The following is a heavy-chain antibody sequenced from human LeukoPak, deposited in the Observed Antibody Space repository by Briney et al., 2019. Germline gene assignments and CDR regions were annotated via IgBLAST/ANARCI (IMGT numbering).Heavy chain of an antibody. CDR1: GFTFSSFA. J-gene: IGHJ4*02. Sequence: GGSLRLSCAASGFTFSSFAMSWVRQAPGKGLEWVSAITSSSSYIYYADSVKGRFTISRDNAKNSLYLQMNSLRAEDTAVYYCARHVVAVGFDYWGQGTLVTVSS. CDR2: ITSSSSYI. D-gene: IGHD3-22*01. CDR3: ARHVVAVGFDY. V-gene: IGHV3-21*01.